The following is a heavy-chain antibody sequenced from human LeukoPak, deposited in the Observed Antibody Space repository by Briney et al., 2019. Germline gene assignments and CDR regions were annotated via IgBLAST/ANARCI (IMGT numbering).Heavy chain of an antibody. Sequence: GGSLRLSCAASGFTFSSYGMHGVRQPPGKGLDWVAFIRYDGSDKYYADSVKGRFTISRDNSKNTLYLQMNSLRAEDTAVYYCAKAIYCSGGSCYWGQGTLVTVSS. CDR1: GFTFSSYG. V-gene: IGHV3-30*02. J-gene: IGHJ4*02. D-gene: IGHD2-15*01. CDR3: AKAIYCSGGSCY. CDR2: IRYDGSDK.